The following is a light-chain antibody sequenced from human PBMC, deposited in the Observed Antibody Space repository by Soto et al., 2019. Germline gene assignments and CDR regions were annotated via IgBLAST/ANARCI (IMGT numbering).Light chain of an antibody. J-gene: IGKJ4*01. CDR3: QQSFGTPLT. CDR1: QSISNY. Sequence: DMEMTQSPSSLSASVEDRVTITCRASQSISNYLNWYQHKPGKVPKLLIYAASSLQSGVPTRFSGSGSGTDFTLTINSLQPEDFATYYCQQSFGTPLTFGGGTKVEIK. V-gene: IGKV1-39*01. CDR2: AAS.